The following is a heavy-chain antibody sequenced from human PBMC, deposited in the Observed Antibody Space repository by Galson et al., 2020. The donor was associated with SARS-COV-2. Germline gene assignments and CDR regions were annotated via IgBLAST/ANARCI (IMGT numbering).Heavy chain of an antibody. Sequence: SETLSLTCTVSGGSISSSSYYWGWIRQPTGKGLEWIGSIYYSGSTYYNPSLKSRVTISVDTSKNQFSLKLSSVTAADTAVYYCARDAPFHDFWSGLSWFDPWGQGTLVTVSS. CDR1: GGSISSSSYY. D-gene: IGHD3-3*01. V-gene: IGHV4-39*07. CDR2: IYYSGST. J-gene: IGHJ5*02. CDR3: ARDAPFHDFWSGLSWFDP.